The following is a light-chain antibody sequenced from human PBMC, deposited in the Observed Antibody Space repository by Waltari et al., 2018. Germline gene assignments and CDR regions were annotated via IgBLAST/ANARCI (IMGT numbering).Light chain of an antibody. Sequence: EIVLTQSPATLSLSPGERATLSCRASQSIDNYLAWYQQKPGQAPRLFIYDASYRATGIPVRFSGSGSGTDFTLTISSLEPEDFAVYYCQQRANWPITFGQGTRLEIK. CDR1: QSIDNY. CDR2: DAS. J-gene: IGKJ5*01. CDR3: QQRANWPIT. V-gene: IGKV3-11*01.